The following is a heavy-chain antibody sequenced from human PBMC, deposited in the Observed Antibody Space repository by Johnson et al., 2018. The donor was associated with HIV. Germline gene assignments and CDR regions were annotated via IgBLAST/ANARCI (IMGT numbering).Heavy chain of an antibody. D-gene: IGHD5-18*01. V-gene: IGHV3-64*04. CDR3: AKDVNTYGVGGDDAFDI. Sequence: QEQLVESGGGLLKPGGSLRLSCAASGFTFSSHHMHWVRQAPGKGLEHVSAISGNGGSTYYANSVKGRFTISRDNAKNSLYLQMNSLRVEDTALYYCAKDVNTYGVGGDDAFDIWGQGTMVTVSS. CDR2: ISGNGGST. CDR1: GFTFSSHH. J-gene: IGHJ3*02.